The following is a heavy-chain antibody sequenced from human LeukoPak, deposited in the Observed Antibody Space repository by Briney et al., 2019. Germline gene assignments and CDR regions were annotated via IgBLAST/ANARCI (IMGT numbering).Heavy chain of an antibody. CDR2: INHSGST. J-gene: IGHJ4*02. Sequence: SETLSLTCAVYGGSFSGYYWSWIRQPPGKGLEWIGEINHSGSTNYNPSLKSRVTISVDTSKNQFSLKLSSVTAADTAVYYCARGSSGYYYGIWGYFDYWGQGTLVTVSS. D-gene: IGHD3-22*01. CDR1: GGSFSGYY. V-gene: IGHV4-34*01. CDR3: ARGSSGYYYGIWGYFDY.